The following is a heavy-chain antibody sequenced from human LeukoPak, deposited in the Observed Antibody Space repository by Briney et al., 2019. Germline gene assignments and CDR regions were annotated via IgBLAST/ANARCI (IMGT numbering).Heavy chain of an antibody. CDR3: ASLGYCSGGSCQDAFDI. D-gene: IGHD2-15*01. J-gene: IGHJ3*02. Sequence: ASVKVSCKASGGTFSSYAISWVRQAPGQGLEWMGRIIPILGIANYAQKFQGRVTITADKFTSTAYMELSSLRSEDTAVYYCASLGYCSGGSCQDAFDIWGQGTMVTVSS. CDR1: GGTFSSYA. CDR2: IIPILGIA. V-gene: IGHV1-69*04.